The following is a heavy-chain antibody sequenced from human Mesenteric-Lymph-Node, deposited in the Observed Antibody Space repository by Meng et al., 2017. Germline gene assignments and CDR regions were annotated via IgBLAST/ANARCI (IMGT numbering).Heavy chain of an antibody. CDR2: IYYSGST. V-gene: IGHV4-59*12. Sequence: SETLSLTCTVSGGSISSYYWSWIRQPPGKGLEWIGYIYYSGSTNYNPSLKSRVTMSVDTSKNQFSLKLSSVTAADTAVYYCARGIAAAGLTDYWGQGTLVTVSS. CDR1: GGSISSYY. D-gene: IGHD6-13*01. CDR3: ARGIAAAGLTDY. J-gene: IGHJ4*02.